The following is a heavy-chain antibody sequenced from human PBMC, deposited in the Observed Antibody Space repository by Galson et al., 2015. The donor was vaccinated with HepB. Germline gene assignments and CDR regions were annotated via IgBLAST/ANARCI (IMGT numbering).Heavy chain of an antibody. V-gene: IGHV3-9*01. Sequence: SLRLSCAASGFTFDDYAMHWVRQAPGKGLEWVSGISWNSGSIGYADSVKGRFTISRDNAKNSLYLQMNSLRAEDTAVYYCARDMLQWLVTNPPDWYFDRWGRGTLVTVSS. J-gene: IGHJ2*01. CDR1: GFTFDDYA. D-gene: IGHD6-19*01. CDR2: ISWNSGSI. CDR3: ARDMLQWLVTNPPDWYFDR.